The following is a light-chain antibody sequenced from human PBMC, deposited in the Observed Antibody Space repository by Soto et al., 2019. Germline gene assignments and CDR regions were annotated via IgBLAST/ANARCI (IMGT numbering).Light chain of an antibody. Sequence: ERVMTRSPATLAVSPGERATLSCRASPSASNTLAWSQQKLGQAPRLLIYGGSARATGIPARFSGGGSGAEYTITIISLQSKHFAVYYCQQYDKWPRTFGQGTKV. V-gene: IGKV3-15*01. J-gene: IGKJ1*01. CDR3: QQYDKWPRT. CDR2: GGS. CDR1: PSASNT.